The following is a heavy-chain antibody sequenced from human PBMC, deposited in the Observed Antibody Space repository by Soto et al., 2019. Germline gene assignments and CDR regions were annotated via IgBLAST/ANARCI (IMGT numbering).Heavy chain of an antibody. J-gene: IGHJ4*02. Sequence: EALKSSCKADGYSFTRDWIGWVRQVPGIGLEWVAVIYPADSDARYSPSFRGRGTISVDISINPGDLHGRSLKAGDTAIYFCARQDIGTAPVRGVYFGSWGPAT. CDR3: ARQDIGTAPVRGVYFGS. CDR2: IYPADSDA. D-gene: IGHD2-15*01. V-gene: IGHV5-51*01. CDR1: GYSFTRDW.